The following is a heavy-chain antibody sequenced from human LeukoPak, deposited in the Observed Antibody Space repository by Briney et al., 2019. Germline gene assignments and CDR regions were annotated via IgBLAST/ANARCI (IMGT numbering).Heavy chain of an antibody. V-gene: IGHV4-30-4*01. J-gene: IGHJ4*02. CDR2: IYYSGST. CDR1: GGSISSGDYY. CDR3: ARIAVSSGWGYFDS. D-gene: IGHD6-19*01. Sequence: SGTVSLTCTVSGGSISSGDYYWSWIRQPPGKGLEWIGYIYYSGSTYYYPSLKSGVTMSVDTSKNQFSLKLSSVTAADTAVYYCARIAVSSGWGYFDSWGQGTLVTASS.